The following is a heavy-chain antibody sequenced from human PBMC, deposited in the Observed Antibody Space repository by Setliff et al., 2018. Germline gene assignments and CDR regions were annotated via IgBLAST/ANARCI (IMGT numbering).Heavy chain of an antibody. CDR2: INPNRDDT. J-gene: IGHJ4*02. CDR1: GYTFTDSF. Sequence: ASVKVSCKASGYTFTDSFIHWVRQAPGQGFEWLGWINPNRDDTKYAQRFQHRILMAKDTSLNTVYVELSSLRSDDTATYYCARDGSAFFYQNWGQGSLVTVSS. D-gene: IGHD1-26*01. CDR3: ARDGSAFFYQN. V-gene: IGHV1-2*02.